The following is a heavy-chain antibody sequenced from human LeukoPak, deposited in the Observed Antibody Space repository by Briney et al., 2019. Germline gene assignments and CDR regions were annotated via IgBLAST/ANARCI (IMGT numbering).Heavy chain of an antibody. D-gene: IGHD6-19*01. CDR2: INPSGGST. CDR3: ARGQIDLVAGTSMDWFDP. V-gene: IGHV1-46*01. Sequence: EASVKVSCKASGYTFTSYYMHWVRQAPGQGLEWMGIINPSGGSTSYAQKFQGRVTMTRNTSISTAYMELSSLRSEDTAVYYCARGQIDLVAGTSMDWFDPWGQGTLVTVSS. J-gene: IGHJ5*02. CDR1: GYTFTSYY.